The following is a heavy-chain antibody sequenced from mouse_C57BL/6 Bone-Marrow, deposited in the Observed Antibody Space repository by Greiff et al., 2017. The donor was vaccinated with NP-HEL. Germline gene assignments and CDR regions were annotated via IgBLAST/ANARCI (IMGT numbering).Heavy chain of an antibody. J-gene: IGHJ3*01. V-gene: IGHV1-59*01. D-gene: IGHD3-1*01. CDR2: IDPSDSYT. CDR1: GYTFTSYW. Sequence: VQLQQPGAELVRPGTSVKLSCKASGYTFTSYWMHWVKQRPGQGLEWIGVIDPSDSYTNYNHKFKGKATLTVDTSSSTAYMQLSSLTSDDSAVYYCARSDSAWCAYWGQGTLVTVSA. CDR3: ARSDSAWCAY.